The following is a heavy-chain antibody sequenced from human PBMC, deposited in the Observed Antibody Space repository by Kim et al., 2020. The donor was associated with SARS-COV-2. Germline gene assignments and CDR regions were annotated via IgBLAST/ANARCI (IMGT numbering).Heavy chain of an antibody. CDR3: SKDMRRALDF. V-gene: IGHV3-30*18. Sequence: GGSLRLSCAASGFTFSSYGMHWVRQAPGKGLEWVAVISYDGSNKYYADSVKGRFTISRDNSKNTLYLQMNSLRAEDTAVYYCSKDMRRALDFWGQGTMVT. J-gene: IGHJ3*01. CDR1: GFTFSSYG. CDR2: ISYDGSNK.